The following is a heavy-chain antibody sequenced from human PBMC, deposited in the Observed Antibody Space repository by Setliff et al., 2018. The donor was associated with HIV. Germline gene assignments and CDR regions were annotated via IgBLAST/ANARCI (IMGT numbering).Heavy chain of an antibody. CDR1: GGSFSNYY. J-gene: IGHJ5*02. CDR2: IYYSGST. Sequence: SETLSLTCAVFGGSFSNYYWSWIRQPPGKGLEWIGSIYYSGSTYYNPSLKSRVTISMDTSKNQFSLELSSVTAADTAVYYCARDLPELTGRSFDPWGQGIQVTVSS. D-gene: IGHD7-27*01. CDR3: ARDLPELTGRSFDP. V-gene: IGHV4-39*07.